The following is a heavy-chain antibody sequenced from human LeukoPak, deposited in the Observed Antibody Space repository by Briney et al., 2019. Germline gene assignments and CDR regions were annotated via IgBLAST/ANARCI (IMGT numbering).Heavy chain of an antibody. D-gene: IGHD2-21*01. J-gene: IGHJ6*03. CDR2: IKGDGRET. V-gene: IGHV3-7*03. CDR1: GSVFTFSEYW. Sequence: PGGSLRLSCVASGSVFTFSEYWMGWVRQAPGERLGWVANIKGDGRETYYVESVKGRFSGSRGNSNNSVYLHVNTLRGDDTALYRCAREAYCAGPICFAVNFMDVWGKGTTVTVSS. CDR3: AREAYCAGPICFAVNFMDV.